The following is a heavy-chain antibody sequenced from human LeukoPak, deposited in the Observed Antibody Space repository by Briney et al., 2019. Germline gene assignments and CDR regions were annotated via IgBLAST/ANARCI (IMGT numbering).Heavy chain of an antibody. CDR1: GYSISSGYY. CDR3: ARGYWGSYFDY. D-gene: IGHD7-27*01. V-gene: IGHV3-30*03. Sequence: PSETLSLTCTVSGYSISSGYYWGWTRQPPGKGLEWVAVISYDGSNKYYADSVKGRFTISRGNAKNSLYLQMSSLRAEDTAVYYCARGYWGSYFDYWGQGTLVTVSS. J-gene: IGHJ4*02. CDR2: ISYDGSNK.